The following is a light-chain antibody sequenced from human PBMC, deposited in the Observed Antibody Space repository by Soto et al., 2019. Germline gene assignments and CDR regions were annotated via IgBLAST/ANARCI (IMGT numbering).Light chain of an antibody. V-gene: IGKV3-15*01. CDR3: QQSYSTPRT. CDR2: GAS. J-gene: IGKJ1*01. Sequence: EIVMTQSPATLSVSPGERATLSCRASQSISSNLAWYQQKPGQAPRLLMYGASTRATGIPGRFSGSGSGTDFTLTISSLQPEDFATYYCQQSYSTPRTFGQGTKVDIK. CDR1: QSISSN.